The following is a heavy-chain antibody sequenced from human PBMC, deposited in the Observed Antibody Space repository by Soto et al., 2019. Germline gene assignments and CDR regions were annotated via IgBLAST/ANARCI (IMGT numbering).Heavy chain of an antibody. D-gene: IGHD2-21*02. CDR1: GFIFSRYA. J-gene: IGHJ1*01. CDR2: ITGSVGTI. CDR3: AKADVDGDGLWLVAE. V-gene: IGHV3-23*01. Sequence: PXVSLRLSFASSGFIFSRYAMIWVRQAPGKGQEWVSGITGSVGTIEYAASVKGRFTISRDKSKSTVDLQMNSLRAEDTAMYYCAKADVDGDGLWLVAEWGQRILVTVSS.